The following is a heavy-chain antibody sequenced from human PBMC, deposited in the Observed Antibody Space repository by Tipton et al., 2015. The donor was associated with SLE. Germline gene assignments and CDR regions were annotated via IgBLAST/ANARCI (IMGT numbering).Heavy chain of an antibody. CDR1: GGSISSYY. V-gene: IGHV4-59*01. J-gene: IGHJ3*02. CDR3: ARVSRDAFDI. Sequence: GLVKPSETLFLTCTVSGGSISSYYWSWIRQPPGKGLEWIGNVFYSGITNDNPSLKSRITISIDTSKNQFSLRLTSLTAADTAVYYCARVSRDAFDIWGQGTLITVSS. CDR2: VFYSGIT.